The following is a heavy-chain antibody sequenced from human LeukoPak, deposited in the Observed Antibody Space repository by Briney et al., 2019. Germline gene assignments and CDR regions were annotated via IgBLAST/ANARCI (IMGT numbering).Heavy chain of an antibody. CDR2: INPNSGGT. D-gene: IGHD6-13*01. Sequence: ASVKVSCKASGYTFTGYYMHWVRQAPGQGLEWMGWINPNSGGTNYARKFQGRVTMTRDTSISTAYMELSRLRSDDTAVYYCARDSSSPPRYFDYWGQGTLVTVSS. J-gene: IGHJ4*02. CDR3: ARDSSSPPRYFDY. V-gene: IGHV1-2*02. CDR1: GYTFTGYY.